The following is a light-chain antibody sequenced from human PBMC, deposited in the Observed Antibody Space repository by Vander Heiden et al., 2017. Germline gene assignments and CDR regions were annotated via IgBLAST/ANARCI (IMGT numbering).Light chain of an antibody. V-gene: IGLV1-40*01. CDR3: QSYDSSLSGLHVV. CDR1: SSHIWAGYD. CDR2: GNS. Sequence: QSVLTQPPSVSGAPGQRVTISCTGSSSHIWAGYDVPWYQQLPGTAPNLLIYGNSNRPSGVPDRFSGSKSGTSASLAITGLQAEDEADYYCQSYDSSLSGLHVVFGGGTKLTVL. J-gene: IGLJ2*01.